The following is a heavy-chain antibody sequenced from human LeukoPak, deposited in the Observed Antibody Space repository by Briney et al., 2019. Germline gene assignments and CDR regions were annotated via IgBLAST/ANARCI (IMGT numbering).Heavy chain of an antibody. CDR1: GFTFSSYA. CDR3: ARDATDDNWFDP. V-gene: IGHV3-30-3*01. J-gene: IGHJ5*02. CDR2: ISYDGSNK. Sequence: GGSLRLSCAASGFTFSSYAMHWVRQAPGKGLEWVAVISYDGSNKYYADSVKGRFTVSRDNAKNSLYLQMNSLRAEDTAVYYCARDATDDNWFDPWGQGTLVTVSS.